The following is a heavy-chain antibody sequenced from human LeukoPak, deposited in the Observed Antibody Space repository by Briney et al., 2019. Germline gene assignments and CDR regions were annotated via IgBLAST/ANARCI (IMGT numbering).Heavy chain of an antibody. CDR1: GFTFSSYG. CDR2: ISGSGGST. Sequence: GGSLRLSCAASGFTFSSYGMSWVRQAPGKGLEWVSAISGSGGSTYYADSVKGRFTTSRDNSKNTLYLQMNSLRAEDTAVYYCAELGITMIGGVWGKGTTVTISS. CDR3: AELGITMIGGV. J-gene: IGHJ6*04. V-gene: IGHV3-23*01. D-gene: IGHD3-10*02.